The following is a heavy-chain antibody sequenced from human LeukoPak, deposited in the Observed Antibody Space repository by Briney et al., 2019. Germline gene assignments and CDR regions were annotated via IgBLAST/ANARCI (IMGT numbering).Heavy chain of an antibody. Sequence: SETLSLTCAVSGGSISSNSYYWGWIRQPPGKGLEWIGSIYYSGSTYYNPSLKSRVTISVDTSKNQFSLKLSSVTAADTAVYYCARRVKGSGSYGKWFDPWGQGTLVTVSS. J-gene: IGHJ5*02. CDR3: ARRVKGSGSYGKWFDP. D-gene: IGHD3-10*01. V-gene: IGHV4-39*07. CDR2: IYYSGST. CDR1: GGSISSNSYY.